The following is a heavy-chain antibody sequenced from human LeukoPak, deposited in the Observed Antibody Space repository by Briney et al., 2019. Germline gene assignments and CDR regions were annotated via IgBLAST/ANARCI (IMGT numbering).Heavy chain of an antibody. D-gene: IGHD3-10*01. CDR2: IKSKTDGGTT. V-gene: IGHV3-15*01. CDR3: TTDGTYYYGSGSYYYDY. CDR1: GFTFSNAW. Sequence: GGSLRLSCAASGFTFSNAWMSWVRQAPGKGLEWVGRIKSKTDGGTTDYAAPVKGRFTISRDDSKNTLYLQMNSLKTEDTVVYYCTTDGTYYYGSGSYYYDYWGQGTLVTVSS. J-gene: IGHJ4*02.